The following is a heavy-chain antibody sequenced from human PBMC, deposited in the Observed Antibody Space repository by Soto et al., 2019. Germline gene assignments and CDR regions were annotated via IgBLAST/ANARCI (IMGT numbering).Heavy chain of an antibody. CDR2: INHSGST. CDR3: ARIGGYSYGAHSSGYYYPPRNYYYYYGMDV. J-gene: IGHJ6*02. V-gene: IGHV4-34*01. Sequence: PSETLSLTCAVYGGSFSGYYWSWIRQPPGKGLEWIGEINHSGSTNYNPSLKSRVTISVDTSKNQFSLKLSSVTAADTAVYYCARIGGYSYGAHSSGYYYPPRNYYYYYGMDVWGQGTTVTVSS. CDR1: GGSFSGYY. D-gene: IGHD3-22*01.